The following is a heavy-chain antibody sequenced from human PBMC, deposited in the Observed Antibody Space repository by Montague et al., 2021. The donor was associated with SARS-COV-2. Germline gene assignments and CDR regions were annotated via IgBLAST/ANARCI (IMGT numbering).Heavy chain of an antibody. V-gene: IGHV3-21*01. D-gene: IGHD4-17*01. CDR3: ARTLTTVTSDYFDY. CDR2: ISSSRSYI. Sequence: YLRLSCAASGFTFSIYSMNWVRQAPGKGLEWVSSISSSRSYIYYADSVKGRFTISRDNAKNSLYLQMNSLRAEDTAVYYCARTLTTVTSDYFDYWGQGTLVTVSS. CDR1: GFTFSIYS. J-gene: IGHJ4*02.